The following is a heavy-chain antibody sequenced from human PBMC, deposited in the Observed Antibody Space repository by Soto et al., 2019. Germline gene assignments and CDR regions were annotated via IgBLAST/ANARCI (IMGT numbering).Heavy chain of an antibody. CDR2: ISAYNGNT. CDR3: ARIRAMRVVVTTHDAFDI. Sequence: ASLKVSCKASGYTFTSYGISWVRQAPGQGLEWMGWISAYNGNTNYAQKLQGRVTMTTDTSTSTAYMELGSLRSDDTAVYYCARIRAMRVVVTTHDAFDIWGQGTMVTVSS. J-gene: IGHJ3*02. CDR1: GYTFTSYG. V-gene: IGHV1-18*01. D-gene: IGHD3-22*01.